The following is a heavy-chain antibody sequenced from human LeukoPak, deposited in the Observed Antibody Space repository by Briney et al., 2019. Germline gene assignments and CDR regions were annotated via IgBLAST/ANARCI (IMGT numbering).Heavy chain of an antibody. Sequence: PSETLSLTCTVSGGSISSYYWSWIRQPPGKGLEWIGYIYYSGSTNYNPSLKSRVTISVDTSKNQFSLKLSSVTAADTAVYYCXRHLGYCSSTSCYTGTFDYWGQGTLVTVSS. CDR2: IYYSGST. D-gene: IGHD2-2*02. J-gene: IGHJ4*02. V-gene: IGHV4-59*08. CDR1: GGSISSYY. CDR3: XRHLGYCSSTSCYTGTFDY.